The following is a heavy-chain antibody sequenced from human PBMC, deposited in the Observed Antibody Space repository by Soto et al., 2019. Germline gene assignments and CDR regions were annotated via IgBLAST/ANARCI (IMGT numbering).Heavy chain of an antibody. Sequence: SETLSLTCAVSGGSISSGGYSWSWIRQPPGKGLEWIGYIYHSGSTYYNPSLKSRVTISVDRSKNQFSLKLSSVNAADTAVYYCAREGDPPGGFDPWGQGNLVTVSS. V-gene: IGHV4-30-2*01. D-gene: IGHD3-10*01. CDR1: GGSISSGGYS. J-gene: IGHJ5*02. CDR3: AREGDPPGGFDP. CDR2: IYHSGST.